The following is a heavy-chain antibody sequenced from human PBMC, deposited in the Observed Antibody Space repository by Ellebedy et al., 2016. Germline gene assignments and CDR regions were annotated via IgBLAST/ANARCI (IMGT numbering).Heavy chain of an antibody. CDR1: GFTFSSYS. Sequence: GGSLRLSCAASGFTFSSYSMNWVRQAPGKGLEWVSSISSSSSYIYYADSVKGRFTISRDNAKNSLYLQMNSLRAEDTAVYYCARDWGYCSGGSCFRPAFDIWGQGTMVTVSS. CDR3: ARDWGYCSGGSCFRPAFDI. V-gene: IGHV3-21*01. D-gene: IGHD2-15*01. J-gene: IGHJ3*02. CDR2: ISSSSSYI.